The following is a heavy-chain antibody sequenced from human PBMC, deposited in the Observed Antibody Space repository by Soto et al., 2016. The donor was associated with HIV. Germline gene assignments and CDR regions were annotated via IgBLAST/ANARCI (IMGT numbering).Heavy chain of an antibody. CDR2: INSDGSNT. CDR1: GFNFSSYW. J-gene: IGHJ4*02. D-gene: IGHD3-3*01. Sequence: EVQLGESGGGLVQPGGPVRLSCAASGFNFSSYWMHWVRQVPGKGLMWVSRINSDGSNTKYADSVKGRFTISRDNAKNTLYLQMNSLRAEDTAVYYCARDRSFWSGSLYYWGQGTLVTVSS. V-gene: IGHV3-74*01. CDR3: ARDRSFWSGSLYY.